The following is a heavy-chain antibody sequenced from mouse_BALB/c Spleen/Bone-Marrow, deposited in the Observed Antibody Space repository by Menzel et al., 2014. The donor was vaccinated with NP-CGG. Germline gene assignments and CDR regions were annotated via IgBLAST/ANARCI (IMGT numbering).Heavy chain of an antibody. V-gene: IGHV14-3*02. D-gene: IGHD1-1*01. CDR3: ARSRDYGSSYYAIDD. J-gene: IGHJ4*01. CDR2: IDPANGST. Sequence: VALGDCWGVLVGSSAYLGLCCTASGFNIKDTYMHWVKQRPEQGLVWIGRIDPANGSTKYDPKVQGKATITADTSSNTAYLQLSSLTSEDTAVYYCARSRDYGSSYYAIDDWGQGSSVTVPS. CDR1: GFNIKDTY.